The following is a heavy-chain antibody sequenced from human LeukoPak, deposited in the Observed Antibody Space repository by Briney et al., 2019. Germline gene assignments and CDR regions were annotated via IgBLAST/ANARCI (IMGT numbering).Heavy chain of an antibody. J-gene: IGHJ4*02. Sequence: GESLKISCKGSGYTFTNYWIGWVRQLPGKGLEWMGIIYPADSDTKYSPSFQGQVTISADKSINTAYLQRSSLKASDTAIYYCARGGSHFEYWGQGTLVTVSS. CDR1: GYTFTNYW. CDR2: IYPADSDT. V-gene: IGHV5-51*01. D-gene: IGHD3-16*01. CDR3: ARGGSHFEY.